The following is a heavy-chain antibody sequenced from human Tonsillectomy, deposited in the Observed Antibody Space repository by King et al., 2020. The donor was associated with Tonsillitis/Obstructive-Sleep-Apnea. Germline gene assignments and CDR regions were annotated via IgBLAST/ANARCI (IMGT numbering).Heavy chain of an antibody. J-gene: IGHJ6*03. CDR1: GGSFSGYY. Sequence: VQLQQWGAGLLKTSETLSLTCAVYGGSFSGYYWSWIRQPPGKGLEWIGEIIHSGSTNYNPSLKIRVTISVDTSKNKFSLNLSSLTAADTAEYYCARGVVVVPAANYYYYYMDVWGKGTTVTVSS. V-gene: IGHV4-34*01. CDR2: IIHSGST. CDR3: ARGVVVVPAANYYYYYMDV. D-gene: IGHD2-2*01.